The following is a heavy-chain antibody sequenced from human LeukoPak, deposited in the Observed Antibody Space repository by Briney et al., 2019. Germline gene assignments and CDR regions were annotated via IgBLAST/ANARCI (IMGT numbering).Heavy chain of an antibody. CDR2: KSVSGTST. Sequence: GESLRLSCAASGFTFSSYAMSWVRQAPGEGLEWVSGKSVSGTSTPNADSVKGRFTISRDNPRNTLYLQMNSLRAEDTALYYCAIMHPYYDGNGYWVQWGQGTLVTVSS. V-gene: IGHV3-23*01. CDR1: GFTFSSYA. J-gene: IGHJ4*02. D-gene: IGHD3-22*01. CDR3: AIMHPYYDGNGYWVQ.